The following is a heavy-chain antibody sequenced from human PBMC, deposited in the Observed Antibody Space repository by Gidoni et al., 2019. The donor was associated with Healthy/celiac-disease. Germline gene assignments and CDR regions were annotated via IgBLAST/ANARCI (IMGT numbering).Heavy chain of an antibody. V-gene: IGHV4-34*01. D-gene: IGHD3-3*01. J-gene: IGHJ5*02. CDR2: INHSGST. CDR1: GGSFSGYY. Sequence: QVQLQQWGAGLLKPSETLSLTCAVYGGSFSGYYWSWIRQPPGKGLEWIEEINHSGSTNYNPSLKSRVTISVDTSKNQFSLKLSSVTAADTAVYYCARGRWSWFDPWGQGTLVTVSS. CDR3: ARGRWSWFDP.